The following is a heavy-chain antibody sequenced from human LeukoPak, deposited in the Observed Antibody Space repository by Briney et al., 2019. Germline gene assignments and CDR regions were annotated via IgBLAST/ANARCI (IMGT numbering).Heavy chain of an antibody. CDR1: EFSVGSNY. CDR3: ARGPSGYHNN. CDR2: IYSGCST. Sequence: PGGSLRLSCAASEFSVGSNYMTWVRQAPGKGLEWVSLIYSGCSTYYSDSVKGRFTISRENSKNKLYRQMKSLSAEDTAVYYCARGPSGYHNNGGQGTLVTVSS. D-gene: IGHD5-12*01. J-gene: IGHJ4*02. V-gene: IGHV3-66*01.